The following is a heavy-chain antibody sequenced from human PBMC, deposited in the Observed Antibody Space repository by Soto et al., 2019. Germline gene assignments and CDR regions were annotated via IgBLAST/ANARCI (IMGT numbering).Heavy chain of an antibody. CDR2: INHSGST. CDR3: ASDKMTGLFDY. J-gene: IGHJ4*02. V-gene: IGHV4-34*01. CDR1: GGSFSGYY. Sequence: QVQLQQWGAGLLKPSETLSLTCAVYGGSFSGYYWTWIRQPPVTGLEWIGEINHSGSTNYNPSLKSRVTRSVDTSTNQFSLKLTSVTAADTAVYYCASDKMTGLFDYWGQGTLVTVSS. D-gene: IGHD3-9*01.